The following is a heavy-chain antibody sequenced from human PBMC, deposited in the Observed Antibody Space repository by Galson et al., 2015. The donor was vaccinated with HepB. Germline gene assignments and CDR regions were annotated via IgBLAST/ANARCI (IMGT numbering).Heavy chain of an antibody. J-gene: IGHJ3*02. CDR1: GGTFSSYT. CDR3: AKKSGSYSYLDI. D-gene: IGHD1-26*01. Sequence: SVKVSCKASGGTFSSYTISWVRQAPGQGLEWMGRINPILGIANYAQKFQGRVTITADKSTSTAYMELSSLRSEDTAVYYCAKKSGSYSYLDIWGQGTMVTVSS. CDR2: INPILGIA. V-gene: IGHV1-69*02.